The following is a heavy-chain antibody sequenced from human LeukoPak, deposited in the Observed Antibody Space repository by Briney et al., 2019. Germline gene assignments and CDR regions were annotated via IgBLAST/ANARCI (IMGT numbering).Heavy chain of an antibody. CDR1: GGSFSGYY. CDR3: ARGRRVPVPYYYDYGMDV. CDR2: INHGGST. J-gene: IGHJ6*02. Sequence: PSETLSLTCAVYGGSFSGYYWSWIRQPPGKGLEWIGEINHGGSTNYNPSLKSRVTISVDTSKNQFSLKLSSVTAADTAVYYCARGRRVPVPYYYDYGMDVWGQGTTVTVSS. V-gene: IGHV4-34*01. D-gene: IGHD2-2*01.